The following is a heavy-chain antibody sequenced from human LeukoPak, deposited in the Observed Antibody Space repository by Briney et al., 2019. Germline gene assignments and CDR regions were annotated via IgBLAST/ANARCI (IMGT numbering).Heavy chain of an antibody. Sequence: SETLSLTCAVYGGSFSGYYWSWIRQPPGKGLEWIGEINHSGSTNYNPSLKSRVTISVDTSKNQFSLKLSSVTAADTAVYYCARDGNYYDSSGSQGRAFDIWGQGTMVTVSS. CDR1: GGSFSGYY. CDR3: ARDGNYYDSSGSQGRAFDI. J-gene: IGHJ3*02. CDR2: INHSGST. V-gene: IGHV4-34*09. D-gene: IGHD3-22*01.